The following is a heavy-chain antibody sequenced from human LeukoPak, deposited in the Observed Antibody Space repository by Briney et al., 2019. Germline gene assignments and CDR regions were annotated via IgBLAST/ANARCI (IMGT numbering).Heavy chain of an antibody. CDR3: ARGSFDDSSGYDYFDY. CDR2: IYHSGST. D-gene: IGHD3-22*01. J-gene: IGHJ4*02. Sequence: PSGTLSLTCAVSGGSISSSNWWSWVRQPPGKGLEWIGEIYHSGSTNYNPSLKSRVAISVDKSKNQFSLKLSSVTAADTAVYYCARGSFDDSSGYDYFDYWGQGTLVTVSS. V-gene: IGHV4-4*02. CDR1: GGSISSSNW.